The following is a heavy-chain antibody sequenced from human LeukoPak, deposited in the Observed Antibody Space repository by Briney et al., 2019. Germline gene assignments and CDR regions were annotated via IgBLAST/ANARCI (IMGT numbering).Heavy chain of an antibody. Sequence: GGSLRLSCAVSGFAFGSEAMSWVRQSPARGLEWVASISPGGGTTYYADSVRGRFTVSRDNSQITLYLQMNSLGAEDTAVYYCAKDNDGSGSPDLDYWGQGTLVTVSS. CDR1: GFAFGSEA. CDR3: AKDNDGSGSPDLDY. J-gene: IGHJ4*02. V-gene: IGHV3-23*01. D-gene: IGHD3-10*01. CDR2: ISPGGGTT.